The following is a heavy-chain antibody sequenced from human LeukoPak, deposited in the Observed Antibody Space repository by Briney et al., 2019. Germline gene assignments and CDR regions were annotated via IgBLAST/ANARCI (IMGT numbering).Heavy chain of an antibody. CDR2: IYYSGST. D-gene: IGHD5-18*01. Sequence: PSETLSLTCTVSGGSISSYYWSWIRQPPGKGLEWIGYIYYSGSTNYNPSLKSRVTISVDTSKNQFSLKLSSVTAADTAVYYCARSLGRRGYSHGNDAFDIWGQGTMVTVSS. V-gene: IGHV4-59*01. CDR1: GGSISSYY. J-gene: IGHJ3*02. CDR3: ARSLGRRGYSHGNDAFDI.